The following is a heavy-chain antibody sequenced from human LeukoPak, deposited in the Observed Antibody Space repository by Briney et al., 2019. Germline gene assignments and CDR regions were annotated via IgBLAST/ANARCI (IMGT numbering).Heavy chain of an antibody. V-gene: IGHV4-38-2*02. D-gene: IGHD4-17*01. CDR1: GYSISSGYY. J-gene: IGHJ4*02. CDR2: IYHSGST. CDR3: ARVTYGDYHFDY. Sequence: SETLSLTCTVSGYSISSGYYWGWIRQPPGKGLEWIGSIYHSGSTYYNPSLKSRVTISVDTSKNQFSLKLSSVTAADTAVYYCARVTYGDYHFDYWGQGTLVTVSS.